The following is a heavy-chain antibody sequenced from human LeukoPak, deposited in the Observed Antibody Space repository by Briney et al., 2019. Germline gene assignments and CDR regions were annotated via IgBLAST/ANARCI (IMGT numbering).Heavy chain of an antibody. Sequence: ASVKVSCKASGYTFTSYGISWVRQAPGQGLEWMGWISAYNGNTNYAQKLQGRVTMTTDTSTSTAYMELRSLRSDDTAVYYSARDMRFLEWLSRPIDYWGQGTLVTVSS. CDR1: GYTFTSYG. V-gene: IGHV1-18*01. CDR2: ISAYNGNT. J-gene: IGHJ4*02. CDR3: ARDMRFLEWLSRPIDY. D-gene: IGHD3-3*01.